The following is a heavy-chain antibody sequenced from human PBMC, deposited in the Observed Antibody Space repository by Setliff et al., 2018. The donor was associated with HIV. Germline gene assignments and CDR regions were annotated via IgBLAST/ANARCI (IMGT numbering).Heavy chain of an antibody. J-gene: IGHJ6*03. CDR1: ELTFSNYA. D-gene: IGHD2-21*01. CDR3: AKRRVCNTSCYIVDYMDV. V-gene: IGHV3-23*01. Sequence: GGSLRLSCAASELTFSNYAMTWVRQAPGKGLEWVSSLSGSGGSTYYADSVKGRFTISRDNSKNALYLQMNSLRAEDTAIYYCAKRRVCNTSCYIVDYMDVWGKGTTVTFSS. CDR2: LSGSGGST.